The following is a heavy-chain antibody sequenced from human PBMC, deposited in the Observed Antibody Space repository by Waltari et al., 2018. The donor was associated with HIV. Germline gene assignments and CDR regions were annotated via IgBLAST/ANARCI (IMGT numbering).Heavy chain of an antibody. CDR3: ARDRRYYDSSGYYSSYFDY. CDR2: IYHSGST. J-gene: IGHJ4*02. D-gene: IGHD3-22*01. V-gene: IGHV4-30-2*01. Sequence: SGLVKPSQTLSLTCAVSGGSISSGGYSWSWIRQPPGKGLEWIGYIYHSGSTYYNPSLKSRVTISVDRSKNQFSLKLSSVTAADTAVYYCARDRRYYDSSGYYSSYFDYWGQGTLVTVSS. CDR1: GGSISSGGYS.